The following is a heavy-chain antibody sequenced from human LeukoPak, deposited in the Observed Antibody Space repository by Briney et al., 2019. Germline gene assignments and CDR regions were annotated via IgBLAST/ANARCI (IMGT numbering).Heavy chain of an antibody. J-gene: IGHJ4*02. D-gene: IGHD6-13*01. V-gene: IGHV3-23*01. CDR2: VTASAGNT. CDR1: GFTFSSYA. Sequence: PGGSLRLSCAASGFTFSSYAMSWVRQAPGKGLEWVSAVTASAGNTYYADSVKGRFTISRDNSKNTLFLQVNSLRAEDSAVYYCTVSSFSSTWYSWVHWGQGTLVTVSS. CDR3: TVSSFSSTWYSWVH.